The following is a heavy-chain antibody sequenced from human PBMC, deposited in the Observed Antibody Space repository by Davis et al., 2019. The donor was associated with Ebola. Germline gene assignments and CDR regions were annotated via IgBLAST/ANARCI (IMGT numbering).Heavy chain of an antibody. J-gene: IGHJ6*02. CDR1: GFTFSSYW. CDR3: ARERIVVVPAAIWSYGMDV. CDR2: IKQDGSEK. D-gene: IGHD2-2*01. V-gene: IGHV3-7*01. Sequence: GGSLRLSCAASGFTFSSYWMSWVRQAPGKGLEWVANIKQDGSEKYYVDSVKGRFTISRDNAKNSLYLQMNSLRAEDTAVYYCARERIVVVPAAIWSYGMDVWGQGTTVTVSS.